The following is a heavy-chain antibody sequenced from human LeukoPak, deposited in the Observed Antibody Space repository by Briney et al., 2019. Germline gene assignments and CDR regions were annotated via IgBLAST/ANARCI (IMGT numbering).Heavy chain of an antibody. Sequence: SETLSLTCTVSGGSISSSSYYWGWIRQPPGKGLEWIGTIYYSGSTYYNPSLKSRVTISVDTSKNQFSLKLSSVTAADTAVYYCARVGYSSSIDYWGQGTLVTVSS. CDR2: IYYSGST. D-gene: IGHD6-6*01. V-gene: IGHV4-39*07. CDR3: ARVGYSSSIDY. J-gene: IGHJ4*02. CDR1: GGSISSSSYY.